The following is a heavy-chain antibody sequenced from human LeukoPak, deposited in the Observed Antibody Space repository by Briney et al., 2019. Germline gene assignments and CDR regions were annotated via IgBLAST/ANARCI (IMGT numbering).Heavy chain of an antibody. D-gene: IGHD3-9*01. CDR1: EATFSNSA. Sequence: ASVKVSCKASEATFSNSAINWARLAPGRGLEWMGGIIPMFDTAHYAEKFQGRVTISADESTNTVYMELRGLRSEDTAVYYCARDDNDILTGYFDSWGQGTLVTVSS. CDR3: ARDDNDILTGYFDS. CDR2: IIPMFDTA. J-gene: IGHJ5*01. V-gene: IGHV1-69*13.